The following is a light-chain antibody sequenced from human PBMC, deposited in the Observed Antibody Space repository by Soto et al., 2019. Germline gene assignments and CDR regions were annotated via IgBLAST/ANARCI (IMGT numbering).Light chain of an antibody. Sequence: EIVLTQSPATLSLSPGERATLSCRASQSVSSYLAWYQQKPGQAPRLLIYDASNRATGIPARFSGSGSGTDFTLTISSLQSEDFALFYCQQYYNWPLTFGQGTKVEIK. CDR2: DAS. CDR1: QSVSSY. J-gene: IGKJ1*01. V-gene: IGKV3-11*01. CDR3: QQYYNWPLT.